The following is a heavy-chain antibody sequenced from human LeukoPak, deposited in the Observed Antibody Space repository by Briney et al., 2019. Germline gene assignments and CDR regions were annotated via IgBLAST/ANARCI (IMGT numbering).Heavy chain of an antibody. J-gene: IGHJ4*02. CDR3: ASFEYSRSYYFDY. V-gene: IGHV4-59*01. CDR1: GGSISSYY. Sequence: SETLSLTCTVSGGSISSYYWSWIRQPPGKGLEWIGYIYYSGSTNYNPSLKSRVTISVDTSKNQFSLKLSSVTAADTAVYYCASFEYSRSYYFDYWGQGTLVTVSS. CDR2: IYYSGST. D-gene: IGHD6-6*01.